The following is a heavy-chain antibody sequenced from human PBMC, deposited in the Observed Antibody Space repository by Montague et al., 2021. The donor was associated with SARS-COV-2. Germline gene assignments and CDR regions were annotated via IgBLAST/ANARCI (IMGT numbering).Heavy chain of an antibody. J-gene: IGHJ4*02. V-gene: IGHV4-39*01. CDR2: ISYGGIT. Sequence: SETLSLTCSVSGDSMSRSYHNWDWIRQPPGKGLEWIGTISYGGITYYSPSLKSRVTISVDTSKKQFSLKVTSVTAADTAVYYCARETVSAAASEIDNWGQGTLVTVSS. CDR1: GDSMSRSYHN. CDR3: ARETVSAAASEIDN. D-gene: IGHD2-2*01.